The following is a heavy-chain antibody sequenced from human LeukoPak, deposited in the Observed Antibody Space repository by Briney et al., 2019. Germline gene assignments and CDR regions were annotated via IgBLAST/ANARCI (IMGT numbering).Heavy chain of an antibody. CDR2: ISGSGGST. D-gene: IGHD2-2*01. CDR1: GFTFSSYA. Sequence: GGSLRLSCAASGFTFSSYAMSWVRQAPGKGLEWVSAISGSGGSTYYADSVKGRFTISRDNSKNTLYLQMNSLRAEDTAVYYRARACSATSCYVPVYLGRGTLVTVSS. V-gene: IGHV3-23*01. J-gene: IGHJ4*02. CDR3: ARACSATSCYVPVY.